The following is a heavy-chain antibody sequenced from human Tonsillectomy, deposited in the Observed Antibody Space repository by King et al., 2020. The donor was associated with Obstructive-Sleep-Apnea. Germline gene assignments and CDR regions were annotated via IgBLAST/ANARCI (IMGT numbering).Heavy chain of an antibody. CDR2: INPNNGGT. D-gene: IGHD3-9*01. Sequence: QLVQSGAEVKKPGASVKVSCKASGYTFTDYYIHWVRQAPGQGLEWMGWINPNNGGTNYAQKFQGRVTLTRDTSISTAYMELSRLRSDDTAVFYCTRGGYYDILTGYYSVDNWFDPRGQGTLVTVSS. CDR1: GYTFTDYY. CDR3: TRGGYYDILTGYYSVDNWFDP. J-gene: IGHJ5*02. V-gene: IGHV1-2*02.